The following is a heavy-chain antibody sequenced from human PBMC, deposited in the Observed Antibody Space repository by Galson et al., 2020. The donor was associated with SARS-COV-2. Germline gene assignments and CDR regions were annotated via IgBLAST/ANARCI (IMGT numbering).Heavy chain of an antibody. V-gene: IGHV5-51*01. D-gene: IGHD3-3*01. CDR1: GYSFTNYW. CDR3: AIDTRHYDHPYYFDY. Sequence: KIGESLKISCKGSGYSFTNYWVAWVRQMPGKGLEWMGIIYPGDSDTRYSPSFQGQVTISADKSISTAYLQWSSLKASDTAMYYCAIDTRHYDHPYYFDYWGQGTLVTVSS. J-gene: IGHJ4*02. CDR2: IYPGDSDT.